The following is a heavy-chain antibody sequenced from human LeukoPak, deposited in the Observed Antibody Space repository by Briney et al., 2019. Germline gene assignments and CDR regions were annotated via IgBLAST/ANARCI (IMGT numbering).Heavy chain of an antibody. Sequence: VASVKVSCKASAYTFTGYYMHWVRQAPGQGLEWMGWIYPNSGGTNYAQKFQGRVTMTRDTSISTAYMELSRLRSDDTAVYYCARERGTLAVAGDAVDIWGQGTMVTVSS. J-gene: IGHJ3*02. CDR3: ARERGTLAVAGDAVDI. CDR1: AYTFTGYY. V-gene: IGHV1-2*02. CDR2: IYPNSGGT. D-gene: IGHD6-19*01.